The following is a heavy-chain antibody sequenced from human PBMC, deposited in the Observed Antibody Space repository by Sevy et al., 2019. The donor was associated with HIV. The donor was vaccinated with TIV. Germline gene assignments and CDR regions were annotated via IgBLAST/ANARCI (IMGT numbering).Heavy chain of an antibody. Sequence: GGSLRLSCAASGFTFSSYGMHWVRQAPGKGLEWVAVISYDGSNKYYADSVKGGFTISRDNSKNTLYLQMNSLRAEDTAVYYCAKVLVEGYDSSSDYFDYWGQGTLVTVSS. V-gene: IGHV3-30*18. CDR1: GFTFSSYG. D-gene: IGHD3-22*01. CDR3: AKVLVEGYDSSSDYFDY. J-gene: IGHJ4*02. CDR2: ISYDGSNK.